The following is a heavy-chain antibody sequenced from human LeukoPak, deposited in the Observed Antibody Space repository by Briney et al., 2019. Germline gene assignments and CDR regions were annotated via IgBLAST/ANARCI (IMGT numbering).Heavy chain of an antibody. CDR1: GGSISSYY. J-gene: IGHJ4*02. Sequence: SETLSLTCTVSGGSISSYYWSWIRQPPGKGLEWIGGFYNSGSINYNPSLKSRLTISIDTSKNQFSLKVNSVTAADTAVYYCAKHRESEGGLEYWGQGTLVTVSS. CDR2: FYNSGSI. V-gene: IGHV4-59*08. CDR3: AKHRESEGGLEY. D-gene: IGHD3-3*01.